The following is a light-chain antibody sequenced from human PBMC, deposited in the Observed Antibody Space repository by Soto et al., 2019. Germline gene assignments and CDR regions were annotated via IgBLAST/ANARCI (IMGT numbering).Light chain of an antibody. CDR1: SSDVGGYNY. CDR3: ASYTSTTFFF. CDR2: HVS. Sequence: QSVLTQPASVSGSPGQSITISCTGSSSDVGGYNYVSWYQQHPGKAPKLMIYHVSNRPSGISSRFSGSKSGNTASLTISGLEAGDGVIYYGASYTSTTFFFLGTGTRATAL. V-gene: IGLV2-14*01. J-gene: IGLJ1*01.